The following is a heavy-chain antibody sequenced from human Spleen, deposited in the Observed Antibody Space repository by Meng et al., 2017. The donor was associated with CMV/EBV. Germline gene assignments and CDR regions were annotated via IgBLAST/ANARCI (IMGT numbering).Heavy chain of an antibody. V-gene: IGHV4-39*07. J-gene: IGHJ6*02. CDR2: IYYSGST. Sequence: SETLSLTCTVSGGSISSSSYYWGWIRQPPGKGLEWIGSIYYSGSTYYNPSLKSRVTISVDTSKNQFSLKLSSVTAADTAVYYCARDESYYGVDVWGQGATVTVSS. CDR3: ARDESYYGVDV. CDR1: GGSISSSSYY.